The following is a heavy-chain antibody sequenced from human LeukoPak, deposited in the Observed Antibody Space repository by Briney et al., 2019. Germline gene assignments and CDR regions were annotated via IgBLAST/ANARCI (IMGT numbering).Heavy chain of an antibody. J-gene: IGHJ4*02. CDR1: GYTFTSYY. CDR3: ARDLGYSSSGDILIDY. V-gene: IGHV1-46*01. Sequence: ASVKVSCKASGYTFTSYYMHWVRQAPGQGLEWMGIINPSGGSTSYAQKFQGRVTMTRDTSTSTVYMELSSLRSEDTAVYYCARDLGYSSSGDILIDYWGQGTLVTVSS. D-gene: IGHD6-13*01. CDR2: INPSGGST.